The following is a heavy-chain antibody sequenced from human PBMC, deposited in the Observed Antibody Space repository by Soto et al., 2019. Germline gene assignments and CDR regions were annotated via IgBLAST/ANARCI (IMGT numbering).Heavy chain of an antibody. CDR1: GYTFSAYH. CDR3: ARGGTFAYDTSGYSVY. J-gene: IGHJ4*02. D-gene: IGHD3-22*01. CDR2: INPKSGGT. V-gene: IGHV1-2*02. Sequence: VSVKVSCKTSGYTFSAYHMHWVRQAPGQGLEWMGWINPKSGGTLYAQKFQGRVTMTRDTSISTAYMELSRLRSDDTAVYYCARGGTFAYDTSGYSVYWGQGTLVTVSS.